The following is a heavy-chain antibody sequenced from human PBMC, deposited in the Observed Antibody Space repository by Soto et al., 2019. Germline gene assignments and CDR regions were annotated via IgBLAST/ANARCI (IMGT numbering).Heavy chain of an antibody. D-gene: IGHD2-21*01. J-gene: IGHJ4*02. V-gene: IGHV3-74*01. CDR1: GFTFSSHW. CDR3: ARDRADPIGDYHPLFDS. CDR2: IESDGSST. Sequence: SLRLSCAASGFTFSSHWMHWVRQAPGKGLVWVSRIESDGSSTNYADSVKGRFTVSRDNAKNTLYLQMNSLRVEDTAVYYCARDRADPIGDYHPLFDSWGLGTLVTVSS.